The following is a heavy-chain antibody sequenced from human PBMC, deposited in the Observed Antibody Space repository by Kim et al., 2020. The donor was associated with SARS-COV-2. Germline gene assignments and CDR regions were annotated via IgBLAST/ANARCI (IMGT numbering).Heavy chain of an antibody. V-gene: IGHV4-39*01. Sequence: SETLSLTCTVSGGSISSSSYYWGWIRQPPGKGLEWIGSIYYSGSTYYNPSLKSRVTISVDTSKNQFSLKLSSVTAADTAVYYCARIITIFGVVIIYNWFDPWGQGTLVTVSS. CDR3: ARIITIFGVVIIYNWFDP. J-gene: IGHJ5*02. CDR2: IYYSGST. CDR1: GGSISSSSYY. D-gene: IGHD3-3*01.